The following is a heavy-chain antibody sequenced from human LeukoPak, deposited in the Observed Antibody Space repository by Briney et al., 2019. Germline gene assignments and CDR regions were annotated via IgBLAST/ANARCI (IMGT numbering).Heavy chain of an antibody. CDR2: INWNGDNI. CDR1: GFNFDDYV. V-gene: IGHV3-20*04. D-gene: IGHD7-27*01. J-gene: IGHJ6*04. Sequence: PGGSLRLSCVGSGFNFDDYVMNWVRQAPGRGLEWISRINWNGDNIKYADSVKDRFTISRDNAKNTLYLQMNSLRAEDSALYFCAREFQLGGRCTSAWGKGTTVIVSS. CDR3: AREFQLGGRCTSA.